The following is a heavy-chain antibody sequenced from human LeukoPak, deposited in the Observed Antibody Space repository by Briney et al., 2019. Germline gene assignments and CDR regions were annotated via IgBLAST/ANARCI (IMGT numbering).Heavy chain of an antibody. CDR3: AGEGYGFDY. D-gene: IGHD6-13*01. Sequence: PGGSLRLSCAASGFTFSSYTMNWVRQAPGKGLEWVSYISSSSSSIYYADSVKGRFTISRDNAKNSLYLQMNSLRAADTAVYYWAGEGYGFDYWAKETLVTVP. V-gene: IGHV3-48*01. CDR2: ISSSSSSI. J-gene: IGHJ4*02. CDR1: GFTFSSYT.